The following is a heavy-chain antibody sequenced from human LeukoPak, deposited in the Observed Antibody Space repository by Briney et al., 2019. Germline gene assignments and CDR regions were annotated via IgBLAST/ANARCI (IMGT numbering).Heavy chain of an antibody. J-gene: IGHJ4*02. D-gene: IGHD6-19*01. CDR3: ARGGIAVAVSFDY. V-gene: IGHV4-59*01. CDR2: IYYSGST. CDR1: GGSLSSYY. Sequence: SETLSLTCTVSGGSLSSYYWSWIRQPPGKGLVRIGHIYYSGSTNYNPSLTRRVTISVDTSKNQFSLKLSSVTAADPAVYYCARGGIAVAVSFDYWGQGTLVTVSS.